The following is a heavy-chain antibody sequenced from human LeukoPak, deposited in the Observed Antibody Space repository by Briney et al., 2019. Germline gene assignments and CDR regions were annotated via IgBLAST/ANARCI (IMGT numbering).Heavy chain of an antibody. Sequence: GASVKVSCKASGYTFTSYGISWVRQAPGPGLEWMGWISAYNGNTNYAQKLQGRVTMTTATSTAYMELRSLRSDDTAVYYCARDLSGSYYPYFDYWGQGTLVTVSS. CDR3: ARDLSGSYYPYFDY. J-gene: IGHJ4*02. CDR2: ISAYNGNT. CDR1: GYTFTSYG. D-gene: IGHD1-26*01. V-gene: IGHV1-18*01.